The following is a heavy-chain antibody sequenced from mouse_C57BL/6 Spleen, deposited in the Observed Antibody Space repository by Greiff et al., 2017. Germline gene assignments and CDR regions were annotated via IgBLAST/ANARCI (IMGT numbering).Heavy chain of an antibody. CDR3: ARNGPQDYGSSSFDY. Sequence: VMLVESGPGLVQPSQSLSITCTVSGFSLTSYGVHWVRQSPGKGLEWLGVIWSGGSTDYNAAFISRLSISKDNSKSQVFFKMNSLQADDTAIYYCARNGPQDYGSSSFDYWGQGTTLTVSS. D-gene: IGHD1-1*01. CDR2: IWSGGST. V-gene: IGHV2-2*01. J-gene: IGHJ2*01. CDR1: GFSLTSYG.